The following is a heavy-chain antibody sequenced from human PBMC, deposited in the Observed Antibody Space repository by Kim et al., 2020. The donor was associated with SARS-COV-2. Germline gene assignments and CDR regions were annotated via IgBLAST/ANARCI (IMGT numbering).Heavy chain of an antibody. CDR2: TYYRSKWYN. J-gene: IGHJ3*02. CDR1: GDSVSSNSAA. D-gene: IGHD3-9*01. V-gene: IGHV6-1*01. CDR3: AREPAQLRYFDLDAFDI. Sequence: SQTLSLTCAISGDSVSSNSAAWNWIRQSPSRGLEWLGRTYYRSKWYNDYAVSVKSRITINPDTSKNQFSLQLNSVTPEDTAVYYCAREPAQLRYFDLDAFDIWGQGTMVTVSS.